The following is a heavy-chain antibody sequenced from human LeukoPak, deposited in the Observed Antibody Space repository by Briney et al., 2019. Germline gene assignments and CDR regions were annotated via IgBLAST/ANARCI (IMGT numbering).Heavy chain of an antibody. Sequence: PGGSLRLSCAASGFTFSSYGMHWVRQAPGKGLEWVAVISYDGSNKYYADPVKGRFTISRDNSKNTLYLQMNSLRAEDTAVYYCAKAYYDFWSGYYPPGYWGQGTLVTVSS. D-gene: IGHD3-3*01. CDR2: ISYDGSNK. CDR1: GFTFSSYG. CDR3: AKAYYDFWSGYYPPGY. J-gene: IGHJ4*02. V-gene: IGHV3-30*18.